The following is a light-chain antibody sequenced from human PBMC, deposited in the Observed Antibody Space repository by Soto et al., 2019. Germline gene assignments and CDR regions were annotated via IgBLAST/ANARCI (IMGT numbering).Light chain of an antibody. V-gene: IGKV1-6*01. J-gene: IGKJ1*01. CDR3: LQDFNYPWT. Sequence: AVQLTQSPSSLSASVGDRVTITCRASQDIRTELGWYQQRPGKAPSLLIYATSTLQSGVPSRFSGSGSGTDFTLTITGLQPEDFATYYCLQDFNYPWTFGQGTKV. CDR1: QDIRTE. CDR2: ATS.